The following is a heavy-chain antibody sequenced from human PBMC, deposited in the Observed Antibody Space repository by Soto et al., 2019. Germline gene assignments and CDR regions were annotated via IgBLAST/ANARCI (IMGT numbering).Heavy chain of an antibody. J-gene: IGHJ4*02. CDR3: ARDDYGETY. CDR2: ISSSGNFM. V-gene: IGHV3-21*01. D-gene: IGHD4-17*01. CDR1: GFTFNSYH. Sequence: EVQLVESGGGLVKPGGSLRLSCAASGFTFNSYHMNWVRQAPGKGLEWVSSISSSGNFMYYADSVKGLFTISRDNGKRSVFLQMDSLRADDTAVYYCARDDYGETYWGQGTRVTVSS.